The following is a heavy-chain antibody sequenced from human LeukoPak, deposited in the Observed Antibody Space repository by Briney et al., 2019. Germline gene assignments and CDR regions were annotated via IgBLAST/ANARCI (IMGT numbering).Heavy chain of an antibody. D-gene: IGHD3-22*01. V-gene: IGHV1-18*01. CDR3: ARDSAIVVLAIYYYYGMDV. CDR2: ISAYNGNT. J-gene: IGHJ6*02. CDR1: GYTFTSYG. Sequence: VASVTVSCKASGYTFTSYGISWVRQAPGQGLEWMGWISAYNGNTNYAQKLQGRVTMTTDTSTSTAYMELRSLRSDDTAVYYCARDSAIVVLAIYYYYGMDVWGQGTTVTVSS.